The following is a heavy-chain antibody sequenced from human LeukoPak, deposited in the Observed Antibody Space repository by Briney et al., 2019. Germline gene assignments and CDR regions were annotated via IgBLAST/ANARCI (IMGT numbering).Heavy chain of an antibody. V-gene: IGHV1-18*01. J-gene: IGHJ4*02. Sequence: ASVKASCKASGYTFTSYGISWVRQAPGQGLEWMGWINTYNGNTNYAQNLQGRVTMTTDTSTSTAYMELRSLRSDDTAVYHCARGDYSVYYFDYWGQGTLVTVSS. CDR3: ARGDYSVYYFDY. CDR2: INTYNGNT. CDR1: GYTFTSYG. D-gene: IGHD4-11*01.